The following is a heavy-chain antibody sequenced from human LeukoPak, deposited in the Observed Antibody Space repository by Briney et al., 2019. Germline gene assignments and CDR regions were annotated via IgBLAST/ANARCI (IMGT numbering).Heavy chain of an antibody. CDR1: GFTFSSYG. J-gene: IGHJ4*02. CDR3: AKAPSNSGSYSFDY. CDR2: IRYDGSNK. D-gene: IGHD1-26*01. V-gene: IGHV3-30*02. Sequence: GGCLRLSCAASGFTFSSYGMHWVRQAPGKGLEWVAFIRYDGSNKYYADSVKGRFTISRDNSKNTLYLQMNSLRAEDTAVYYCAKAPSNSGSYSFDYWGQGTLVTVSS.